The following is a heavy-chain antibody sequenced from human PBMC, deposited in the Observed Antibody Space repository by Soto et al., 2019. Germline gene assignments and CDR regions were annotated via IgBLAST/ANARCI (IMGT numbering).Heavy chain of an antibody. D-gene: IGHD3-16*01. V-gene: IGHV4-59*01. J-gene: IGHJ4*02. CDR1: GGSISPFY. CDR2: LYYSDNT. CDR3: ARVGGVAARTFDY. Sequence: SETLSLTCTVSGGSISPFYWSWVRQPPGKGLEWIGYLYYSDNTNYNPSLKSRVAISVDASKNQVSLRLTSVAAADTAVYYCARVGGVAARTFDYWGQGTVVTVSS.